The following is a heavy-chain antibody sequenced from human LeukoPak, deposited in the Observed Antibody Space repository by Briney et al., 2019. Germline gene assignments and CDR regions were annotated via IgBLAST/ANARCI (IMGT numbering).Heavy chain of an antibody. V-gene: IGHV4-34*01. CDR3: ARETTYSSGWYPRDSVQGADAFDI. Sequence: PSETLSLTCAVYGGFFSGYYWSWIRQPPGKGLEWIGEINHSGSTNYDPSLKSRVTISVDTSKNQFSLKLSSVTAADTAVYYCARETTYSSGWYPRDSVQGADAFDIWGQGTMVTVSS. CDR1: GGFFSGYY. CDR2: INHSGST. D-gene: IGHD6-19*01. J-gene: IGHJ3*02.